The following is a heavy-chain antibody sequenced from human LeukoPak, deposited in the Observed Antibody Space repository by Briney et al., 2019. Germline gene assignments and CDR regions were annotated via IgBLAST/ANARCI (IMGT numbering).Heavy chain of an antibody. Sequence: ASVKVSCKASRYTFADYYLHWVRQAPGQGLEWMGSIDPDSGGTNYAQKFQGRVTMTRDTSISTAYMELSRLRSDDTAVYYCAREYYDSSGRKHAFEDWGQGTMVTVSS. D-gene: IGHD3-22*01. V-gene: IGHV1-2*02. J-gene: IGHJ3*01. CDR2: IDPDSGGT. CDR3: AREYYDSSGRKHAFED. CDR1: RYTFADYY.